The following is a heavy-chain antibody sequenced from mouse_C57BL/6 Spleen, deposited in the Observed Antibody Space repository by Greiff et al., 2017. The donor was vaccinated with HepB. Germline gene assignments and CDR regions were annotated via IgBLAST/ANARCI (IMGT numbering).Heavy chain of an antibody. CDR3: ARGVSWDYFDY. Sequence: VQLQQSGAELVRPGASVKLSCKASGYTFTDYYINWVKQRPGQGLEWIARIYPGSGNTYYNEKFKGKATLTAEKSSSTAYMQLSSLTSEDSAVYFCARGVSWDYFDYWGQGTTLTVSS. CDR2: IYPGSGNT. D-gene: IGHD1-1*01. J-gene: IGHJ2*01. V-gene: IGHV1-76*01. CDR1: GYTFTDYY.